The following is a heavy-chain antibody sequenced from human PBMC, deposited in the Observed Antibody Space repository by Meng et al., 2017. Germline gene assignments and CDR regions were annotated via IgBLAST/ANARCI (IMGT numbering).Heavy chain of an antibody. CDR3: ARGPGRQQLVRYYYYGMDV. J-gene: IGHJ6*02. CDR2: IYTSGST. CDR1: GGSISSYY. V-gene: IGHV4-4*07. D-gene: IGHD6-13*01. Sequence: SETLSLTCTVSGGSISSYYWSWIRQTAGKGLEWIGRIYTSGSTNYNPSLKSRVTMSVDTSKNQFSLKLSSVTAADTAVYYCARGPGRQQLVRYYYYGMDVWGQGTTVTVSS.